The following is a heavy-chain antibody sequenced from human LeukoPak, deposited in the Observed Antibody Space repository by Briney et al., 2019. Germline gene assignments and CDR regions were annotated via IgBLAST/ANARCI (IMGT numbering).Heavy chain of an antibody. CDR3: ARDLLSGSGAFDI. J-gene: IGHJ3*02. CDR1: GFTFNTYT. V-gene: IGHV3-48*01. CDR2: ISSSSGTI. D-gene: IGHD3-10*01. Sequence: GSLRLSCAASGFTFNTYTMNWVRQAPGKGLEWVSYISSSSGTIYYADSVKGRFTVSRDNGKNSLYLEMNSLRAEDTAVYYCARDLLSGSGAFDIWGQGTMVTVSS.